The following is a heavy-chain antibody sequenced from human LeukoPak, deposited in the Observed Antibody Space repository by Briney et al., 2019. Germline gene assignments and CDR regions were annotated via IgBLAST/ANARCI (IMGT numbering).Heavy chain of an antibody. CDR2: INHSGST. D-gene: IGHD6-13*01. V-gene: IGHV4-34*01. CDR3: AREGDSSSVGWFDP. Sequence: SETLSLTCAVYGGSFSGYYWSWIRQPPGKGLEWIGEINHSGSTNYNPSLKSRVTISVDTSKNQFSLKLSSVIAADTAVFYCAREGDSSSVGWFDPWGRGTLVTVSS. J-gene: IGHJ5*02. CDR1: GGSFSGYY.